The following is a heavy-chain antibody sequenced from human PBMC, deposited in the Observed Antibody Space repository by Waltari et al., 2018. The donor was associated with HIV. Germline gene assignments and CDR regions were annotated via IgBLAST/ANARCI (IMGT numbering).Heavy chain of an antibody. CDR1: TGYITQSYY. Sequence: QLQLQESGPALVKPSDTLPLTCPVSTGYITQSYYWGGVRQSPGTGLEWIGTVYSNGVTHCTPSLESRVTMSVDTSKNQFSLTLTSVTAADTALYFCATLRTVTGTIDDWGQGILVTVSS. CDR2: VYSNGVT. J-gene: IGHJ4*02. D-gene: IGHD4-17*01. V-gene: IGHV4-39*01. CDR3: ATLRTVTGTIDD.